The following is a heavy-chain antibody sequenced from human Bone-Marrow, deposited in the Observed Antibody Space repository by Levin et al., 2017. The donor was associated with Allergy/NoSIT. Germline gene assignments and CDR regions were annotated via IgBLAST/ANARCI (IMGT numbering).Heavy chain of an antibody. D-gene: IGHD3-16*01. Sequence: GESLKISCKASGYTFAHHAIHWVRQAPGQRLEWMGWINIDRGNTKYSQNFQGRVTFTRDTSASTAYMEVSSLRSEDTAVYYCARAQNLGWFDPWGQGTLVTVSS. CDR3: ARAQNLGWFDP. CDR2: INIDRGNT. V-gene: IGHV1-3*04. CDR1: GYTFAHHA. J-gene: IGHJ5*02.